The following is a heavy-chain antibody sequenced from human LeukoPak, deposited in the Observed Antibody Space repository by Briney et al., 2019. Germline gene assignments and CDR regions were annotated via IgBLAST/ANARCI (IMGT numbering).Heavy chain of an antibody. CDR1: GFTFSSYW. J-gene: IGHJ4*02. CDR3: ARAFGDYGVPEDY. V-gene: IGHV3-74*01. CDR2: INSDGSST. Sequence: PGGSLRLSCAASGFTFSSYWMHWVRQAPGKGLVWVSRINSDGSSTNYADSVKGRFTISRDNSKNTLYLQMNSLRAEDTAVYYCARAFGDYGVPEDYWGQGTLVTVSS. D-gene: IGHD4-17*01.